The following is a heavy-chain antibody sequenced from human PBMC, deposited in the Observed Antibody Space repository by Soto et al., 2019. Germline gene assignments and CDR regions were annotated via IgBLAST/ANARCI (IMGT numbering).Heavy chain of an antibody. CDR3: ARAGCDGGSCYTLVGLRYGMDV. Sequence: QVQLVESGGGVVQPGRSLRLSCAASGFTFSSYVMYWVRQAPGKGLEWVAVISYDGNNKYYADSVKGRFTISRDNSKTTLYLQMNSLRAEDTAVYDCARAGCDGGSCYTLVGLRYGMDVWGQGTTVTVSS. V-gene: IGHV3-30-3*01. CDR1: GFTFSSYV. D-gene: IGHD2-15*01. CDR2: ISYDGNNK. J-gene: IGHJ6*02.